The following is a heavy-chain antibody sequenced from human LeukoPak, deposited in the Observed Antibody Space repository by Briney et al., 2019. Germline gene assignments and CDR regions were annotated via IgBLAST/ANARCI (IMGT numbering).Heavy chain of an antibody. V-gene: IGHV1-2*02. CDR1: GYTFTGYY. J-gene: IGHJ4*02. CDR3: ARQANDHSGHDY. CDR2: INSNSGGT. Sequence: ASVKVSCKTSGYTFTGYYIHWVRQAPGQGLEGMGWINSNSGGTNYAQKFQDRVTMTRDTSISTAYMELSSLRSDDTAVYYCARQANDHSGHDYWGQGTLVTVSS. D-gene: IGHD3-22*01.